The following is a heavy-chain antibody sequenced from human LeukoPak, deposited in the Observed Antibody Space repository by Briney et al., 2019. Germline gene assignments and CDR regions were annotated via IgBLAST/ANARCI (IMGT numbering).Heavy chain of an antibody. D-gene: IGHD5-12*01. J-gene: IGHJ4*02. Sequence: PSETLSLTCTVSGGSISSTSLYWGWIRQPPGKGLEWIGSISYSGSTYYNPSLKSRVTISVDTSKNQFSLKLTSVTAADTAVYYCARDHRGYADYFYYWGPGTLVTVSS. CDR1: GGSISSTSLY. CDR2: ISYSGST. V-gene: IGHV4-39*07. CDR3: ARDHRGYADYFYY.